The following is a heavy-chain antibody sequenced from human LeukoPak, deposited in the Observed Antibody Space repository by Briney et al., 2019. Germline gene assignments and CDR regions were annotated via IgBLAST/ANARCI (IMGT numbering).Heavy chain of an antibody. CDR1: GGTFSGYY. CDR3: ANSSLGYCSGGSCANWFDP. CDR2: INHSGST. Sequence: SETLSLTCAVYGGTFSGYYWSWIRQPPGKGLEWIGEINHSGSTNYNPSLKSRVTISVDTSKNQFSLKLSSVTAADTAVYYCANSSLGYCSGGSCANWFDPWGQGTLVTVSS. V-gene: IGHV4-34*08. J-gene: IGHJ5*02. D-gene: IGHD2-15*01.